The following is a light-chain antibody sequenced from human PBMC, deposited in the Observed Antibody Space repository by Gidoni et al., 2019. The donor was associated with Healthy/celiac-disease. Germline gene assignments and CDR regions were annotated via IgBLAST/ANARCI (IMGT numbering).Light chain of an antibody. CDR3: YSTDSSGNHV. CDR1: ALPKKY. V-gene: IGLV3-10*01. Sequence: SYELTQPPSVSVSPGQTARITCSGDALPKKYAYGYQQKSGQAPVLVIYEDSKRPSGIPERFSGSSSGTMATLTISGAQVEDEADYYCYSTDSSGNHVFGTGTKVTVL. J-gene: IGLJ1*01. CDR2: EDS.